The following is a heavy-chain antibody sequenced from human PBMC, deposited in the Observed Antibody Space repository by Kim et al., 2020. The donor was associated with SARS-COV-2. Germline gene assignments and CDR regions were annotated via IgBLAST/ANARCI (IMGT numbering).Heavy chain of an antibody. J-gene: IGHJ4*02. D-gene: IGHD6-13*01. CDR1: GGSFSGYY. V-gene: IGHV4-34*01. CDR2: INHSGST. CDR3: ARAPLPSSWYVYEVFDY. Sequence: SETLSLTCAVYGGSFSGYYWSWIRQPPGKGLEWIGEINHSGSTNYNPSLKSRVTISVDTSKNQFSLKLSSVTAADTAVYYCARAPLPSSWYVYEVFDYWGQGTLVTVSS.